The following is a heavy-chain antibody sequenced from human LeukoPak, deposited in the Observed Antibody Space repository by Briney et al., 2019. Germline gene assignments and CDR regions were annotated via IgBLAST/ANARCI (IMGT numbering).Heavy chain of an antibody. CDR2: INPNSGGT. Sequence: ASVKVSFKTSGYTFTAYYMHWVRQAPGQGLEWMGWINPNSGGTNYAQKFQGRVTMTRDTSINTAYMDLSSLRSDDTAVYYCARDGAIAAAGTYYFDYWGQGTLVTVSS. J-gene: IGHJ4*02. V-gene: IGHV1-2*02. CDR1: GYTFTAYY. CDR3: ARDGAIAAAGTYYFDY. D-gene: IGHD6-13*01.